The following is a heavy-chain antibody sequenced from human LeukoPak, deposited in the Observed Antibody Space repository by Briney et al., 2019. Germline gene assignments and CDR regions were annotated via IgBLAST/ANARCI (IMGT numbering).Heavy chain of an antibody. CDR2: ISSSSSYI. CDR1: GFTFSSYS. D-gene: IGHD2-2*01. Sequence: PGGSLRLSCAASGFTFSSYSMNWVRQAPGKGLEWVSSISSSSSYIYYADSVKGRFTISRDNAKNSLYLQMNSLRAEDTAVYYCARRLGYCSSTSCYSFDYWGQGTPVTVSS. CDR3: ARRLGYCSSTSCYSFDY. V-gene: IGHV3-21*01. J-gene: IGHJ4*02.